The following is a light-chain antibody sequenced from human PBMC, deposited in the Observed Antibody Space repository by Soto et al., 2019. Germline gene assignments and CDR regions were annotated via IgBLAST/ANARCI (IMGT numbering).Light chain of an antibody. CDR3: QQYYSVPYT. V-gene: IGKV4-1*01. CDR2: WAS. Sequence: DIVMTQSPDSLAVSLGERATINCKSSQSVLYSSNNKNYLAWYQQKPGQPPKLLIYWASTRESGVPDRFSGSGSGTYFTLTISSLQAEDAAVYYCQQYYSVPYTFGQGTKLEI. CDR1: QSVLYSSNNKNY. J-gene: IGKJ2*01.